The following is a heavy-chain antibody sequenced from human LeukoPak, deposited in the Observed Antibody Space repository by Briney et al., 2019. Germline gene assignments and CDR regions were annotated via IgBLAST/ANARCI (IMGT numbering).Heavy chain of an antibody. CDR3: ARTRVLLRLYNWFDP. CDR1: GFNFISYS. CDR2: INHSGST. V-gene: IGHV4-34*01. D-gene: IGHD3-10*01. J-gene: IGHJ5*02. Sequence: PGGSLRLSCAASGFNFISYSMSWVRQPPGKGLEWIGEINHSGSTNYNPSLKSRVTISVDTSKNQFSLKLSSVTAADTAVYYCARTRVLLRLYNWFDPWGQGTLVTVSS.